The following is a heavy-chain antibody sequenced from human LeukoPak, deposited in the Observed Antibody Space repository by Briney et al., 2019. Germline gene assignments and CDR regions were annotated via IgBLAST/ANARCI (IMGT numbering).Heavy chain of an antibody. D-gene: IGHD6-6*01. Sequence: SETLSLTCTVSGGSMSSYYWSWIRQPPGKGLEWIGDIYYSGSTNYNPSLKSGGTISVDTSKNQFSLRLTSVSAADTAMYYCARHFLSGRPGGRFDPWGQGMLAAVSS. V-gene: IGHV4-59*08. CDR1: GGSMSSYY. CDR2: IYYSGST. CDR3: ARHFLSGRPGGRFDP. J-gene: IGHJ5*02.